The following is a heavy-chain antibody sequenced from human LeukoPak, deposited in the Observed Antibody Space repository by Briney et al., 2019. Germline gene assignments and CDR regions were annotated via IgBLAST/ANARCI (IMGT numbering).Heavy chain of an antibody. CDR2: IRPSGST. CDR3: AREGPETYNFDF. V-gene: IGHV1-46*01. D-gene: IGHD5-18*01. Sequence: ASVKVSRKASGYTFTSYYIHWVRQAPGQGLEYMGIIRPSGSTAYAQKFQGRVTMTRDTSTSAVYMELSSLGSEDTAVYYCAREGPETYNFDFWGQGTQVTVSS. J-gene: IGHJ4*02. CDR1: GYTFTSYY.